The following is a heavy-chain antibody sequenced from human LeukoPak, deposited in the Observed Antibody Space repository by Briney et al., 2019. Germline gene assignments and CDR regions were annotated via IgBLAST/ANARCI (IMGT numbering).Heavy chain of an antibody. CDR1: GGSISSGGYY. V-gene: IGHV4-30-2*01. D-gene: IGHD6-19*01. CDR3: ARMGIAVAGNAFDI. J-gene: IGHJ3*02. CDR2: IYHSGST. Sequence: PSETLSLTCTVSGGSISSGGYYWSWIRQPPGKGLEWIGYIYHSGSTYYNPSLKSRVTISVDRSKNQFSLKLSSVTAADTAVYYCARMGIAVAGNAFDIWGQGTMVTVSS.